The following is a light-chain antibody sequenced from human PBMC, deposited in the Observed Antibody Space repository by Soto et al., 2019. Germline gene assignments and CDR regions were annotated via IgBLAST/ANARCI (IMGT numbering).Light chain of an antibody. J-gene: IGKJ5*01. CDR3: QQYGSSPPIT. CDR2: LAS. Sequence: DNQMPQSPSTLSASLGYRVTISCPASRSISRYLSWYQQKPGKAPKLLIYLASSLQSGVPSRFSGSGSGTDFTLTISRLEPEDFAVYYCQQYGSSPPITVGQGTRLEIK. CDR1: RSISRY. V-gene: IGKV1-39*01.